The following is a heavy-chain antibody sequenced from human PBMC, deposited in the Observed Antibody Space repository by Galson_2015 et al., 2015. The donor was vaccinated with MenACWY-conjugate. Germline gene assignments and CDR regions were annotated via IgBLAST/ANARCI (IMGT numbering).Heavy chain of an antibody. CDR3: AKVAGYCSGDTCYSDY. CDR1: GFTFSSFA. J-gene: IGHJ4*02. V-gene: IGHV3-23*01. Sequence: SLRLSCAASGFTFSSFAMSWVRQAPGKGLEWVSALSDSGGQTPHADSVKGRVTNSRDNSMKKVYLQMNSLRAEDTAVYYCAKVAGYCSGDTCYSDYWGQGTLVTVSS. D-gene: IGHD2-15*01. CDR2: LSDSGGQT.